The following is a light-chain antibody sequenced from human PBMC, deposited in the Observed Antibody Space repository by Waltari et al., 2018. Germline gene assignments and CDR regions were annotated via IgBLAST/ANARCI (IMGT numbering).Light chain of an antibody. Sequence: EIVLTQSPDTLSLSPGERAILSCRASQTVSSSYLAWYQQKPGQAPRLLIYGASSRATGIPDRVSGSGSGTDFTLTISRLEPEDFAVYYCQQFGGSPLWTFGQGTKVEIK. V-gene: IGKV3-20*01. CDR2: GAS. CDR1: QTVSSSY. J-gene: IGKJ1*01. CDR3: QQFGGSPLWT.